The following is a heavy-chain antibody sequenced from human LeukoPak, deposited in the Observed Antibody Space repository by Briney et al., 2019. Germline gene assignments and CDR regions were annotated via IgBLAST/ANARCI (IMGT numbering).Heavy chain of an antibody. CDR2: IYYSGST. D-gene: IGHD5-12*01. V-gene: IGHV4-61*01. CDR1: GGSVSSGSYY. CDR3: ARDRDGGYNFDY. Sequence: SESLSLTRSVSGGSVSSGSYYWSWIRQPPGTGLEWIGYIYYSGSTNYNPSLKSRVTISVDTSKNQFSLKLSSVTAADTAVYYCARDRDGGYNFDYWGQGTLVTVSS. J-gene: IGHJ4*02.